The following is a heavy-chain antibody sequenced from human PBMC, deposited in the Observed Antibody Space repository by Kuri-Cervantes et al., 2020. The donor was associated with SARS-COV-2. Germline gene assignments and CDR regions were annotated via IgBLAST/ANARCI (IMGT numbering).Heavy chain of an antibody. J-gene: IGHJ1*01. CDR1: GGSFSGYY. CDR2: IYYSGST. Sequence: SQTLSLTCAAYGGSFSGYYWSWIRQPPGKGLEWIGSIYYSGSTYYNPSLKSRVTISVDTSKNQFSLKLSSVTAADTAVYYCARDASYSGSYGSFQHWGQGTLVTVSS. CDR3: ARDASYSGSYGSFQH. D-gene: IGHD1-26*01. V-gene: IGHV4-34*01.